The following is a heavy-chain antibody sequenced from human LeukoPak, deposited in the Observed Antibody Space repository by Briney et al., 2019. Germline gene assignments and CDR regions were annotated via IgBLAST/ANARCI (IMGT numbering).Heavy chain of an antibody. D-gene: IGHD6-19*01. J-gene: IGHJ4*02. Sequence: ASVKVSRKASGYTFTSYGISWVRQAPGQGLEWMGWISAYNGNTNYAQKLQGRVTMTTDTSTSTAYMELRSLRSDDTAVYYCARDVGIAVAGTYFDYWGQGTLVTVSS. CDR3: ARDVGIAVAGTYFDY. CDR2: ISAYNGNT. CDR1: GYTFTSYG. V-gene: IGHV1-18*01.